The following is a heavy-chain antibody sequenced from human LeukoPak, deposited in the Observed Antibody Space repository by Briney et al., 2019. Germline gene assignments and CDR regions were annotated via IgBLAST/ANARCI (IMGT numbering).Heavy chain of an antibody. CDR1: GFTFGDYA. CDR3: ARDLSNHDDY. Sequence: GRSLRLSCTASGFTFGDYAMSWVRQAPGKGLEWVANIKQDGSEKYYVDSVKGRFTISRDNAKNSLYLQMNSLRAEDTAVYYCARDLSNHDDYWGQGTLVTVSS. CDR2: IKQDGSEK. J-gene: IGHJ4*02. D-gene: IGHD1-14*01. V-gene: IGHV3-7*01.